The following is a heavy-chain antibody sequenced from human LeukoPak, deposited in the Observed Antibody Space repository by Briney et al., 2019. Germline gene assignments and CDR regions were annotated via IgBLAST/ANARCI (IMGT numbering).Heavy chain of an antibody. CDR1: GFTVSSNY. J-gene: IGHJ4*02. V-gene: IGHV3-30-3*01. Sequence: GGSLRLSCAASGFTVSSNYMSWVRQAPGKGLEWVAVISYDGSNKYYADSVKGRFTISRDNSKNTLYLQMNSLRAEDTAVYYCAKHLYYFDYWGQGTLVTVSS. CDR2: ISYDGSNK. CDR3: AKHLYYFDY.